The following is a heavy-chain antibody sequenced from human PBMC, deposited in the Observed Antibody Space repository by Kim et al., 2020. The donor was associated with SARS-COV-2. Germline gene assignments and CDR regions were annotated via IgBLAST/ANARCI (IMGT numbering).Heavy chain of an antibody. CDR2: IYYSGST. CDR3: ARLSRVCSWCANIDY. D-gene: IGHD6-13*01. J-gene: IGHJ4*02. Sequence: SETLSLTCTVSGGSISSSSYYWGWIRQPPGKGLEWIGSIYYSGSTYYNPSLKSRVTISVDTSKNQFSLKLSSVTAADTAVYYCARLSRVCSWCANIDYWGQGTLVTVSS. V-gene: IGHV4-39*01. CDR1: GGSISSSSYY.